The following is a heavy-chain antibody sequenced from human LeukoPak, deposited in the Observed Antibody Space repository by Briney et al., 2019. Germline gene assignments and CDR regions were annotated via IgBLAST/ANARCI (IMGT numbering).Heavy chain of an antibody. J-gene: IGHJ3*02. Sequence: PGGSLRLSGAASGFTFSSYAMSWVRQAPGKGLEWVSAISGSGGSTYYADSVKGRFTISRDNSENTLYLQMNSLRAEDTAVYYCAKDSFYDYVWGAFDIWGQGTMVTVSS. D-gene: IGHD3-16*01. V-gene: IGHV3-23*01. CDR2: ISGSGGST. CDR3: AKDSFYDYVWGAFDI. CDR1: GFTFSSYA.